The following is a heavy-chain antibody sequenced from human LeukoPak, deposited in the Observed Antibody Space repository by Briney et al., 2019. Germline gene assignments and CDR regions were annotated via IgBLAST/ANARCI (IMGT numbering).Heavy chain of an antibody. Sequence: GASVKVSCKASGGTFSSYAISWVRQAPGQGLEWMGGIIPIFGTANYAQKFQGRVTIITDESTSTAYMELSSLRSEDTAVYYCARSGYSYGSPDYYYYYMDVWGKGTTVTVSS. CDR1: GGTFSSYA. V-gene: IGHV1-69*05. J-gene: IGHJ6*03. CDR3: ARSGYSYGSPDYYYYYMDV. CDR2: IIPIFGTA. D-gene: IGHD5-18*01.